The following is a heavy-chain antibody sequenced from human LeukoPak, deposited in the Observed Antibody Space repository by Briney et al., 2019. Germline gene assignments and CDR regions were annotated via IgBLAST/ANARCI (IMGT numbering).Heavy chain of an antibody. Sequence: SETLSLTCTVSGGSISSYYWSCIRQPAGKGLEWIGRIYTSGSTNYNPSLKSRVTMSVDTSKNQFSLKLSSVTAADTAVYYCARDQTSMVRGLMDVWGKGTTVTVSS. V-gene: IGHV4-4*07. CDR3: ARDQTSMVRGLMDV. CDR2: IYTSGST. CDR1: GGSISSYY. J-gene: IGHJ6*03. D-gene: IGHD3-10*01.